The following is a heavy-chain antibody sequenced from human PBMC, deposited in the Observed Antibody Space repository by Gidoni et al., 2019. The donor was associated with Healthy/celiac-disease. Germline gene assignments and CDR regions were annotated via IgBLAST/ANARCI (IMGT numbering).Heavy chain of an antibody. V-gene: IGHV3-30-3*01. CDR2: ISYDGSNK. CDR1: GFTFSSYA. CDR3: AAHCSGGSCYFDY. Sequence: VQLVESGGGVVQPGRSLRLSCAASGFTFSSYAMHWVRQAPGKGLEWVAVISYDGSNKYYADSVKGRFTISRDNSKNTLYLQMNSLRAEDTAVYYCAAHCSGGSCYFDYWGQGTLVTVSS. J-gene: IGHJ4*02. D-gene: IGHD2-15*01.